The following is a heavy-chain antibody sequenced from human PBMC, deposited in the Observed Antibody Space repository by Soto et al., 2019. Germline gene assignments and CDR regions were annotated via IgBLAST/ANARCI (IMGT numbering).Heavy chain of an antibody. V-gene: IGHV4-34*02. CDR3: ASRRWLRQTLDY. Sequence: QVQLEQWGAGLLKPSETLSLTCAVYGGSFSGYYWSWIRQPPGKGLEWIGEINHGGSTNYNPSLKSHVTISVDTSKHQFSLNLYSVTAADTAVYYCASRRWLRQTLDYWGQGTLVTVSS. CDR1: GGSFSGYY. D-gene: IGHD5-12*01. J-gene: IGHJ4*02. CDR2: INHGGST.